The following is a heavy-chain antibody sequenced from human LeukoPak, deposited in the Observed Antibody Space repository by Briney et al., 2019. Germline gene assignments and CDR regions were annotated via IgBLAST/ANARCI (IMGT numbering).Heavy chain of an antibody. V-gene: IGHV3-66*01. CDR3: ARELTYYYDSSAPSGWFDP. D-gene: IGHD3-22*01. J-gene: IGHJ5*02. Sequence: GGSLRLSCAASGFTVSSNYMSWVRQAPGKGLEWVSVIYSGGSTYYADSVKGRFTISRDNSKNTLYLQMNSLRAEDTAVYYCARELTYYYDSSAPSGWFDPWGQGTLVTVSS. CDR2: IYSGGST. CDR1: GFTVSSNY.